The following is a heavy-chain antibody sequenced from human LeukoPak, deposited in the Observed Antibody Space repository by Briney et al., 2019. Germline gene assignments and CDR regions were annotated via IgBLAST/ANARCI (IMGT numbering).Heavy chain of an antibody. D-gene: IGHD2-2*01. CDR1: GYTFTGYY. V-gene: IGHV1-2*02. Sequence: GASVKVSCKASGYTFTGYYMHWVRQAPGQGLEWMGWINPNSGGTNYAQKFQGRVTMTRDTSISTAYMELSRLRSDDTAVYYCAREYRSWRIVVVRRNWFDPWGQGTLVTVSS. J-gene: IGHJ5*02. CDR2: INPNSGGT. CDR3: AREYRSWRIVVVRRNWFDP.